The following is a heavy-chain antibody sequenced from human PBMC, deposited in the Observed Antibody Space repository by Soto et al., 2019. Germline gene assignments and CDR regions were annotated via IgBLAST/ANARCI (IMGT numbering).Heavy chain of an antibody. Sequence: ASVKVSCKASGVTFSSYAISWVRQAPGQGLEWMGGIIPIFGTANYAQKFQGRVTITADESTSTAYMELSSLRSEDTAVYYCARERSHYYGSGSYYNALTYYFDYWGQGTLVTVSS. CDR1: GVTFSSYA. CDR3: ARERSHYYGSGSYYNALTYYFDY. CDR2: IIPIFGTA. J-gene: IGHJ4*02. V-gene: IGHV1-69*13. D-gene: IGHD3-10*01.